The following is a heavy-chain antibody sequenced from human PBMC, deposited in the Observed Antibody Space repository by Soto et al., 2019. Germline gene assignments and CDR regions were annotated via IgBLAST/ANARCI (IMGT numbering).Heavy chain of an antibody. CDR1: GESFSGYI. J-gene: IGHJ4*02. CDR3: ARGLITGSHYSGGWYYFDS. Sequence: QVQLQQSGAGLLKPSETLSLTCTVYGESFSGYIWTWIRQTPGKGLQWIGQINHSGSAYYNPSLKSRVTISLHTSNSRFSLELSSVTAADTAVYYCARGLITGSHYSGGWYYFDSWGPGTQVTVSS. V-gene: IGHV4-34*01. D-gene: IGHD6-19*01. CDR2: INHSGSA.